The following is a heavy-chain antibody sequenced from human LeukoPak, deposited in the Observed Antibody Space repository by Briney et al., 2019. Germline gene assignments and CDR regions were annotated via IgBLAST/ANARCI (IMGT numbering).Heavy chain of an antibody. V-gene: IGHV3-15*01. J-gene: IGHJ4*02. CDR1: GMTFSNYW. CDR3: AKAKGRALFGSGSYPDY. D-gene: IGHD3-10*01. Sequence: PGGSLRLSCAASGMTFSNYWMSWVRQAPGKGLEWVGRIKSKTDGGTTDYAAPVKGRFTISRDDSKNTLYLQMNSLRAEDTAVYYCAKAKGRALFGSGSYPDYWGQGTLVTVSS. CDR2: IKSKTDGGTT.